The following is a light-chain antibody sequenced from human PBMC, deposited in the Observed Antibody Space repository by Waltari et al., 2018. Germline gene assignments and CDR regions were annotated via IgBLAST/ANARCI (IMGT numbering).Light chain of an antibody. CDR3: STYTRRNTVI. CDR2: DVS. J-gene: IGLJ2*01. V-gene: IGLV2-14*03. CDR1: DSDIGAYNY. Sequence: QSALAQPASVSGSPGQSITISCTGTDSDIGAYNYVSWYQQQPGIAPKLLLYDVSDRPSGVSDRFSGSKSGKTAPLTISWLQPEDTADYYCSTYTRRNTVIFGGGTKLTVV.